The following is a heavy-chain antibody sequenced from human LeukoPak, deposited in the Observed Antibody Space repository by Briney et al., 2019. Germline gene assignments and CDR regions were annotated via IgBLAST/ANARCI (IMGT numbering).Heavy chain of an antibody. CDR1: GGSLSSYY. Sequence: SETLSLTCTVSGGSLSSYYWSWIRQPAGKGLAWIGRIYSSGSTDYNLPLKSRVTMSVDTSKNQFSLKMRSVTAADTAVYYCARGIAAASERAFDIWGQGTMVTVSS. J-gene: IGHJ3*02. CDR2: IYSSGST. V-gene: IGHV4-4*07. D-gene: IGHD6-13*01. CDR3: ARGIAAASERAFDI.